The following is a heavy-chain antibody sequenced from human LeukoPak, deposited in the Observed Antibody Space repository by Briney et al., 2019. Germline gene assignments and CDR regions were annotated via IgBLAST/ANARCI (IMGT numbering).Heavy chain of an antibody. CDR2: IIPIFGTA. Sequence: SVKVSCKASGGTFSSYAISWVRQAPGQGLEWMGGIIPIFGTANYAQKFQGRVTITADESTSTAYMELSSLRSEDTAVYYCARVSGGWYLGDWFDPWGQGTLVTVSS. CDR3: ARVSGGWYLGDWFDP. J-gene: IGHJ5*02. V-gene: IGHV1-69*01. CDR1: GGTFSSYA. D-gene: IGHD6-19*01.